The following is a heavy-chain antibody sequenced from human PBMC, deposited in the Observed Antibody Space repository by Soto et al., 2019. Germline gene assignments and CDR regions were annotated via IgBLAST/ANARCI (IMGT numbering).Heavy chain of an antibody. V-gene: IGHV2-26*01. D-gene: IGHD6-13*01. CDR2: IFSNDEK. Sequence: QVTLKESGPVLEKPTETLTLSCTVSGFSLSNARMGVSWIRQPPGKALEWLAHIFSNDEKSYSTSLKSRVTNSKDTSKSQVVLTMTNMDPVDRATYYCARILPSSGVAAAGNLDDWGQGTLVTVSS. J-gene: IGHJ4*02. CDR3: ARILPSSGVAAAGNLDD. CDR1: GFSLSNARMG.